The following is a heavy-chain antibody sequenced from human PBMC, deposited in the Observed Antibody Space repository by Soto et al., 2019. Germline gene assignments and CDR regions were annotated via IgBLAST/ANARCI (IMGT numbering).Heavy chain of an antibody. Sequence: EVQLVESGGGLAQPGGSLRLSCAASGFIFSSYWMHWVRRAPGKGLVWVSRINSDGSRTSYADSVKGRFTISRDNAKNTLNLQMNSLRAEDTTVYYCARVSVGAYYFDYWGQGILVTVSS. V-gene: IGHV3-74*01. J-gene: IGHJ4*02. CDR2: INSDGSRT. CDR1: GFIFSSYW. D-gene: IGHD1-26*01. CDR3: ARVSVGAYYFDY.